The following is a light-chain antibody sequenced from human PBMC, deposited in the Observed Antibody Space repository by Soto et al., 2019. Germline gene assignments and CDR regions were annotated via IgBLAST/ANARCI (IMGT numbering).Light chain of an antibody. Sequence: QSVLTQPASASGSPGQAVTISCTGTIRDIGGYDFVSWYQVRPGEAPQLIIYNVNGRPSGVPRRFSGSKSGNTASLTVSGLQAVDEADYYFSSYSDTNICVFGTGTKVTL. CDR1: IRDIGGYDF. J-gene: IGLJ1*01. V-gene: IGLV2-8*01. CDR3: SSYSDTNICV. CDR2: NVN.